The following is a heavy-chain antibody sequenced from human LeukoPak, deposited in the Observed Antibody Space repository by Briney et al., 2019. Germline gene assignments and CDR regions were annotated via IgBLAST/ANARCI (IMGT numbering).Heavy chain of an antibody. CDR1: GFTFSSYS. CDR2: ISSSSSYI. V-gene: IGHV3-21*01. J-gene: IGHJ4*02. Sequence: PGGSLRLSCAASGFTFSSYSMNWVRQAPGKGLEWVSSISSSSSYIYYADSVKGRFTISRDNAKNSLYLQMNSLRAEDTAAYYCARDGGSHLAYYFDYWGQGTLVTVSS. CDR3: ARDGGSHLAYYFDY. D-gene: IGHD1-26*01.